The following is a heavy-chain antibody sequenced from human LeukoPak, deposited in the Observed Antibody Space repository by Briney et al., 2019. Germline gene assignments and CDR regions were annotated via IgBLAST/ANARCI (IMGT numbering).Heavy chain of an antibody. D-gene: IGHD3-22*01. CDR1: GYTFTSYG. V-gene: IGHV1-18*01. Sequence: ASVKVSCKASGYTFTSYGISWVRQAPGQGLEWMGWISAYNGNTNCAQKLQGRVTMTTDTSTSTAYMELRSLRSDDTAVYYCARDGVDNDSSGYYYYFDYWGQGTLVTVSS. CDR2: ISAYNGNT. CDR3: ARDGVDNDSSGYYYYFDY. J-gene: IGHJ4*02.